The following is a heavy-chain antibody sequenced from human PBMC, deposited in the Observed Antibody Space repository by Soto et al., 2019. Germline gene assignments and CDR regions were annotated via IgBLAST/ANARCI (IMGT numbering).Heavy chain of an antibody. J-gene: IGHJ6*02. V-gene: IGHV3-33*01. CDR3: AREDNYGMDV. Sequence: PGGSLSLSSAAAGFTFSSYGMHLVRQAPGKGLEWVAVIWYDGSNKYYADSVKGRFTISRDNSKNTLYLQMNSLRAEDTAVYYCAREDNYGMDVWGQGTTVTVSS. CDR1: GFTFSSYG. CDR2: IWYDGSNK.